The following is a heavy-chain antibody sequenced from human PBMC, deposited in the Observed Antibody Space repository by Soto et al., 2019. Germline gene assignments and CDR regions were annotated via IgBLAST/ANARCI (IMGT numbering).Heavy chain of an antibody. CDR1: GYTFTSYG. Sequence: ASVKVSCKASGYTFTSYGISWVRQAPGQGLEWMGWISAYNGNTNYAQKLQGRVTMTTDTSTSTAYMELRSLRSDDTAVYYCAREDYSNYDYYYYYGMDVWGQGTTVTVSS. D-gene: IGHD4-4*01. CDR2: ISAYNGNT. V-gene: IGHV1-18*04. CDR3: AREDYSNYDYYYYYGMDV. J-gene: IGHJ6*02.